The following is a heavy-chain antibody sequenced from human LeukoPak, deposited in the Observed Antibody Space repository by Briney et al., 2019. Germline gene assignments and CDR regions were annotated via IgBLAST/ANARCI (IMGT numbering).Heavy chain of an antibody. CDR2: IIPIFGTA. J-gene: IGHJ6*03. V-gene: IGHV1-69*13. D-gene: IGHD3-22*01. Sequence: ASVKVSCKASGGTFSSYAISWVRQAPGQGLEWMGGIIPIFGTANYAQKFQGRVTITADESTSTAYMELSSLRSEDTAVYYCARDGLSEYYYDSSGSPWHYYDYMDVWGKGTTVTVSS. CDR3: ARDGLSEYYYDSSGSPWHYYDYMDV. CDR1: GGTFSSYA.